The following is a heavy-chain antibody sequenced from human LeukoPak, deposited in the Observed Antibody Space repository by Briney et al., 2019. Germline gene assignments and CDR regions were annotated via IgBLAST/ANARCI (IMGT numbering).Heavy chain of an antibody. CDR3: ARVVSWGWFDP. CDR2: ISWNSGSI. CDR1: GFTFDDYA. J-gene: IGHJ5*02. D-gene: IGHD5/OR15-5a*01. V-gene: IGHV3-9*01. Sequence: GGSLRLSCAASGFTFDDYAMHWVRQAPGKGLEWVSGISWNSGSIAYADSVKGRFTISRDNAKGSLYLQLSSLRAEDTALYYCARVVSWGWFDPWGQGTLVTVSS.